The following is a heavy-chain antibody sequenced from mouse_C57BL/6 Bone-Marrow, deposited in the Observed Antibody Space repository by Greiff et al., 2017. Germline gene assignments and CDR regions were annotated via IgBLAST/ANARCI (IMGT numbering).Heavy chain of an antibody. Sequence: EVQLVESGAELVKPGASVKLSCTASGFNIKDYYMHWVKQRTEQGLEWIGRIDPEDGETKYAPKFQGKATITADTSSNTAYLQLSSLTSEDTAVYYWARRWLRRYYFDYWGQGTTLTVSS. V-gene: IGHV14-2*01. D-gene: IGHD2-2*01. CDR1: GFNIKDYY. CDR2: IDPEDGET. J-gene: IGHJ2*01. CDR3: ARRWLRRYYFDY.